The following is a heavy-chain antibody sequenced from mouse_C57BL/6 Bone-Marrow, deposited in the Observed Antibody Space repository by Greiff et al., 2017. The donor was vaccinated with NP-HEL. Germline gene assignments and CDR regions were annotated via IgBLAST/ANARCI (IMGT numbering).Heavy chain of an antibody. CDR2: IDPENGDT. J-gene: IGHJ2*01. CDR3: TTRVPSKGDY. V-gene: IGHV14-4*01. CDR1: GFNIKDDY. Sequence: EVKLQESGAELVRPGASVKLSCTASGFNIKDDYMHWVKQRPEQGLEWIGWIDPENGDTEYASKFQGKATITADTSSNTAYLQLSSLTSEDTAVYYCTTRVPSKGDYWGQGTTLTVSS. D-gene: IGHD2-14*01.